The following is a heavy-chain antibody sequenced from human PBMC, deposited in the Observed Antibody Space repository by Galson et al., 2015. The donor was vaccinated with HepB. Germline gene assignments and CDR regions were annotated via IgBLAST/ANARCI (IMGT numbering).Heavy chain of an antibody. CDR3: ARRYCSSTSCYGRGAFDI. CDR1: GYTFTSYY. CDR2: INPSGGST. D-gene: IGHD2-2*01. V-gene: IGHV1-46*01. Sequence: SVKVSCKASGYTFTSYYMHWVRQAPGQGLEWMGIINPSGGSTSYAQKFQGRVTMTRDTSTSTVYMELSSLRSEDTAVYYCARRYCSSTSCYGRGAFDIWGQGTMVTVSS. J-gene: IGHJ3*02.